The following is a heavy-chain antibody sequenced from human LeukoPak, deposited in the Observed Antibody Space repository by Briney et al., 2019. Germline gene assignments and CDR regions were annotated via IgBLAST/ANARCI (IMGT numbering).Heavy chain of an antibody. D-gene: IGHD3-10*01. CDR3: ARSLYGSGNIWLDP. J-gene: IGHJ5*02. CDR2: INHSGST. V-gene: IGHV4-34*01. Sequence: SETLSLTCAVYGGSFSGYYWSWIRQPPGKGLEWIGEINHSGSTNYNPSLKSRVTISVDTSKNQFSLNLMSVTAADTAVYYCARSLYGSGNIWLDPWGQGTLVTVSS. CDR1: GGSFSGYY.